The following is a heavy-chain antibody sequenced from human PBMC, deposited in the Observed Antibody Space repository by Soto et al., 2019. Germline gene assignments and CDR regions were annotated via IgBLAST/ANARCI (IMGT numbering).Heavy chain of an antibody. V-gene: IGHV3-30*18. CDR3: AKVTAAAGTDYYYYGMDV. CDR2: ISYDGSNK. CDR1: GFTFSSYG. J-gene: IGHJ6*02. D-gene: IGHD6-13*01. Sequence: GGSLRLSCAASGFTFSSYGMHWVRQAPGKGLEWVAVISYDGSNKYYADSVKGRFTISRDNSKNTLYLQMNSLRAEDTAVYYCAKVTAAAGTDYYYYGMDVWGQGTTVTVSS.